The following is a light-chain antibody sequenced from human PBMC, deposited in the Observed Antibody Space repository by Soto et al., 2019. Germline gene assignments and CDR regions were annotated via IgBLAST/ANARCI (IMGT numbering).Light chain of an antibody. J-gene: IGKJ1*01. Sequence: EIVMTQSPATLSVSPGGRATLSCRASQSVSSAYLGWYQQKPGQAPKLLIFDASTRATGIPARFSGSGSGTEFTLTISSLQSEDFAVYYCQQYNNWPPRTFGQGTKVDIK. V-gene: IGKV3-15*01. CDR1: QSVSSAY. CDR2: DAS. CDR3: QQYNNWPPRT.